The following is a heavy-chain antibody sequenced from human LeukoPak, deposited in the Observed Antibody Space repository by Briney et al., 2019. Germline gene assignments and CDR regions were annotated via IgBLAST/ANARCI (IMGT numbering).Heavy chain of an antibody. Sequence: SQTLSLTCTVSSGSISSGDYYWSWIRQPPGKGLEWIGYIYYSGSTYYNPSLKSRVTISVDTSKNQFSLKLSSVTAADTAVYYCARYGGNSAFDYWGQGTLVTVSS. D-gene: IGHD4-23*01. CDR2: IYYSGST. CDR1: SGSISSGDYY. V-gene: IGHV4-30-4*08. CDR3: ARYGGNSAFDY. J-gene: IGHJ4*02.